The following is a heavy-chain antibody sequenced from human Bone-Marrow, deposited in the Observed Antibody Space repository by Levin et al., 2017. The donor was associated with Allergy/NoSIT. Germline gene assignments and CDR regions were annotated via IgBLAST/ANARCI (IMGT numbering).Heavy chain of an antibody. J-gene: IGHJ5*02. Sequence: LRLSCTVSGESVSSSGFYWTWIRQYPGKGLEWIGHIYYPGNTSYNPSLKSRVSISEDRSKNQFSLKLDSVTAADTAVYYCAGESVYYGSGSWIDRWGQGTLVTVSS. CDR3: AGESVYYGSGSWIDR. V-gene: IGHV4-31*02. CDR1: GESVSSSGFY. D-gene: IGHD3-10*01. CDR2: IYYPGNT.